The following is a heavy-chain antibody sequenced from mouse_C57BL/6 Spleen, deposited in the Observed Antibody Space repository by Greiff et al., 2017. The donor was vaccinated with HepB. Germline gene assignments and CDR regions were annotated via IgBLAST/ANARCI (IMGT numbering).Heavy chain of an antibody. J-gene: IGHJ3*01. CDR1: GFTFSDAW. CDR2: IRNKANNHAT. D-gene: IGHD2-4*01. V-gene: IGHV6-6*01. CDR3: TSGMRLRRPFAY. Sequence: ADGSMKLSCAASGFTFSDAWMDWVRQSPEKELEWVAEIRNKANNHATYYAESVKGRFTISRDDSKSSVYLQMNSLRAEDTGIYYCTSGMRLRRPFAYWGQGTLVTVSA.